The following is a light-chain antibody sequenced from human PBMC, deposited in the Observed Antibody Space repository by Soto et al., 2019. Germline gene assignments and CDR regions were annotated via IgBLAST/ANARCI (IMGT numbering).Light chain of an antibody. V-gene: IGLV1-44*01. J-gene: IGLJ2*01. CDR2: SNN. Sequence: VLTQPPSASGTPGQRVTISCSGSSSNIGSNTVNWYQQLPGTAPKLLMYSNNQRPSGVPDRFSGSKSGTSASLAISGLQSEDEADYYCAAWDDSLNGPVFGGGTKLTVL. CDR3: AAWDDSLNGPV. CDR1: SSNIGSNT.